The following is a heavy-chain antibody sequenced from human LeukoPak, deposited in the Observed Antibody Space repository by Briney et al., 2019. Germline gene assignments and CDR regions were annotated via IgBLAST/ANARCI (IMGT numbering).Heavy chain of an antibody. Sequence: SETLSLTCAVYGGSFSGYYWSWIRQPPGKGLEWIGEINHSGSTNYNPSLKSRVTISVDTSKNQFSLKLSSVTAADTAVYYCARANFRSYIVSYWGQGTLVTVSS. CDR1: GGSFSGYY. CDR3: ARANFRSYIVSY. CDR2: INHSGST. V-gene: IGHV4-34*01. J-gene: IGHJ4*02. D-gene: IGHD1-26*01.